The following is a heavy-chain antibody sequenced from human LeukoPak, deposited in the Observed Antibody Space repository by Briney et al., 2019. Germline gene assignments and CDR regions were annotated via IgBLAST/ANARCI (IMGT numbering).Heavy chain of an antibody. CDR1: GGSISTYY. D-gene: IGHD4-17*01. J-gene: IGHJ6*02. CDR2: IYYTGTT. CDR3: AREDPQTTVPEGMDV. Sequence: PSETLSLTRSVSGGSISTYYWSWIRQPPGKGLEWIGYIYYTGTTNYNPSLRSRVTMSVDTSRNQFSLRLSSVTAADTAVYYCAREDPQTTVPEGMDVWGHGTTVIVSS. V-gene: IGHV4-59*01.